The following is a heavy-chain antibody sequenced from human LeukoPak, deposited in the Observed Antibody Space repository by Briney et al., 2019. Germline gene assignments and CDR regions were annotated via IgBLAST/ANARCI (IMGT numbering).Heavy chain of an antibody. V-gene: IGHV1-3*01. CDR2: INAGNGNT. CDR1: GYTFTSYA. Sequence: ASVKVSCKASGYTFTSYAMHWVRQAPGQRLEWMGWINAGNGNTKYSQKFQGRVTITRDTSASTAYMELSSLRSEDTAVYYCAGSLRFLEWALYYYGMDVWGQGTTVTVSS. CDR3: AGSLRFLEWALYYYGMDV. D-gene: IGHD3-3*01. J-gene: IGHJ6*02.